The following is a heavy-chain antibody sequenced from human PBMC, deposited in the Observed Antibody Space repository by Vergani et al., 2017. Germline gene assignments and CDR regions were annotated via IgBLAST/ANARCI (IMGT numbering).Heavy chain of an antibody. D-gene: IGHD4-23*01. V-gene: IGHV3-11*01. Sequence: QVQLVESGGGLVKPGGSLRLSCAASGFTFSDYYMGWIRQAPGKGLEWVSYISDSGDIVYYADSVRGRFTISRDNAKNSLFLQMKSLRDEDAAIYYCARATAVVSGEIDYWGQGTLVTVSS. CDR1: GFTFSDYY. J-gene: IGHJ4*02. CDR2: ISDSGDIV. CDR3: ARATAVVSGEIDY.